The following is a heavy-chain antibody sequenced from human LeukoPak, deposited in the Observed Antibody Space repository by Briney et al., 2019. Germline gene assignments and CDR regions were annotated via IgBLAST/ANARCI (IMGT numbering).Heavy chain of an antibody. D-gene: IGHD3-22*01. J-gene: IGHJ3*02. CDR1: GFTFSSYA. CDR3: AKGDSSGSPPHDAFDI. V-gene: IGHV3-9*01. Sequence: PGGSLRLSCAASGFTFSSYAMSWVRQAPGKGLEWVSGISWNSGSIGYADSVKGRFTISRDNAKDSLYLQMNSLRAEDTALYYCAKGDSSGSPPHDAFDIWGQGTMVTVSS. CDR2: ISWNSGSI.